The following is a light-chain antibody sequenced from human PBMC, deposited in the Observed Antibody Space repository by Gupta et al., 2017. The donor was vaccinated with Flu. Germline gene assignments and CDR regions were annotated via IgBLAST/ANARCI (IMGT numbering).Light chain of an antibody. CDR3: LQDDNYPYT. CDR2: AAS. J-gene: IGKJ2*01. CDR1: QDIRND. V-gene: IGKV1-6*01. Sequence: AIQMTQSPSSLSASVGDRVTITCRASQDIRNDLGWYQQKPGKAPKLLIYAASRLQSGVPSRFSGSGSGTDFTLTISIRQPEDFATYYCLQDDNYPYTFGQGTKLDIK.